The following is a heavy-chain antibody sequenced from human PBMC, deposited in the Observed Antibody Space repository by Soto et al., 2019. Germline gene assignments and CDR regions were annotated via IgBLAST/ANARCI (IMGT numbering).Heavy chain of an antibody. D-gene: IGHD6-19*01. V-gene: IGHV3-33*01. Sequence: PGGSLRLSCAASGFTFSSYGMHWVRQAPGKGLEWVAVIWYDGSNKYYADSVKGRFTISRDNSKNTLYLQMNSLRAEDTAVYYWARDGEQWLGTSAFDIWGQGTMVTVSS. CDR2: IWYDGSNK. CDR1: GFTFSSYG. CDR3: ARDGEQWLGTSAFDI. J-gene: IGHJ3*02.